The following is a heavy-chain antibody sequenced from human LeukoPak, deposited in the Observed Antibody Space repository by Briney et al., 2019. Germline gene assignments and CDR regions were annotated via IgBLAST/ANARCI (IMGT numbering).Heavy chain of an antibody. Sequence: SETLSLTCTVSGGSISSYYWSWIRQPPGKGLEWIGYIYTSGSTNYNPSLKSRVTISVDTSKNQFSLKLSSVTAADTAVYYCARLRGYSSSWYYYYYYMDVWGKGTTVTVSS. CDR1: GGSISSYY. CDR3: ARLRGYSSSWYYYYYYMDV. CDR2: IYTSGST. D-gene: IGHD6-13*01. V-gene: IGHV4-4*09. J-gene: IGHJ6*03.